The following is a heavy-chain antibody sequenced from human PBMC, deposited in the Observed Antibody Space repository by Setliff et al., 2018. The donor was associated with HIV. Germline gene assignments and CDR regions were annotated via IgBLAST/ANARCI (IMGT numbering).Heavy chain of an antibody. Sequence: ASVKVSCKASGYTFASHNIYWVRQAPGQGLEWMGVMSPSGGATSDAQGFRGRLTMTGETSTGTVYMELSSLRSEGTAVYYCARDDGGYNYAEAFDVWGQGTMVTVSS. CDR2: MSPSGGAT. CDR3: ARDDGGYNYAEAFDV. J-gene: IGHJ3*01. CDR1: GYTFASHN. V-gene: IGHV1-46*01. D-gene: IGHD3-16*01.